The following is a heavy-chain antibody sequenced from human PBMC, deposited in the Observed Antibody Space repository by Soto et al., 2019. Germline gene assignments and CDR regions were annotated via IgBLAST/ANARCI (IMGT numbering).Heavy chain of an antibody. CDR3: ARGGPEKNFWYYYYYYYMDV. Sequence: ASVKVSCKASGYTFTSYDINWVRQATGQGLEWMGWMNPNSGNTGYAQKFQGRVTMTRNTSISTAYMELSSLRSEDTAVYYCARGGPEKNFWYYYYYYYMDVWGKGTTVTVSS. J-gene: IGHJ6*03. D-gene: IGHD2-8*02. V-gene: IGHV1-8*01. CDR2: MNPNSGNT. CDR1: GYTFTSYD.